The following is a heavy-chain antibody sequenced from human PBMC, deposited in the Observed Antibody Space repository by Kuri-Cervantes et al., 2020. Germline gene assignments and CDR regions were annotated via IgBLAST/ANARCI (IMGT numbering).Heavy chain of an antibody. Sequence: GSLRLSCTVSGGSISSYYWSWIRQPAGKGLEWIGRIYTSGSANYNPSLKSRVTISVDTSKNQFSLKLSSVTAADTAVYYCASKEYYYDSSGYYTNWYFDLWGRGTLVTVSS. CDR2: IYTSGSA. CDR1: GGSISSYY. V-gene: IGHV4-4*07. D-gene: IGHD3-22*01. J-gene: IGHJ2*01. CDR3: ASKEYYYDSSGYYTNWYFDL.